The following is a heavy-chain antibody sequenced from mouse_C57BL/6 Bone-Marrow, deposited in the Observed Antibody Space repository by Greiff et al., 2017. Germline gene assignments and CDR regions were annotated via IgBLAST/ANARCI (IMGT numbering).Heavy chain of an antibody. D-gene: IGHD1-1*01. CDR1: GYTFTSYW. CDR2: IDPSDSET. V-gene: IGHV1-52*01. CDR3: ARSSNYDGSSYNY. J-gene: IGHJ2*01. Sequence: QVQLKQPGAELVRPGSSVKLSCKASGYTFTSYWMHWVKQRPIQGLEWIGNIDPSDSETHYNQKFKDKATLTVDKSSSTAYMQLSSLTSEDSAVYYCARSSNYDGSSYNYWGQGTTLTVSS.